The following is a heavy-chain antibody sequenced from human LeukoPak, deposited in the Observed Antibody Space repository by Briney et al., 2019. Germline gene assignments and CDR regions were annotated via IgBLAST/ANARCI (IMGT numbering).Heavy chain of an antibody. V-gene: IGHV4-38-2*01. CDR1: GYSISSGYY. J-gene: IGHJ5*02. CDR3: ARHDFYSNYPHNWFDP. Sequence: PSETLSLTCAVSGYSISSGYYWGWIRQPPGKGLEWIGSFYHSGNSYYNPSLKSRVSISVDTSKNQFSLNLSSATAADTALYHCARHDFYSNYPHNWFDPWGQGTLVTVSS. D-gene: IGHD4-11*01. CDR2: FYHSGNS.